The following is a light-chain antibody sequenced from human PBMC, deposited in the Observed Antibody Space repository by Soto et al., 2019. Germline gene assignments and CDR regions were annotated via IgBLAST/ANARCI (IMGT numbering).Light chain of an antibody. CDR3: SPYQGRSPPFV. Sequence: QSALTQPASVSGSPGQSITISCTGTSSDVGGYNYVSWYQQHPGKAPKLMIYEVSNRPSGVSNRFSGSKSGNTASLTISGLRAEDEGDYSCSPYQGRSPPFVFGPGTKLTVL. J-gene: IGLJ1*01. CDR1: SSDVGGYNY. CDR2: EVS. V-gene: IGLV2-14*01.